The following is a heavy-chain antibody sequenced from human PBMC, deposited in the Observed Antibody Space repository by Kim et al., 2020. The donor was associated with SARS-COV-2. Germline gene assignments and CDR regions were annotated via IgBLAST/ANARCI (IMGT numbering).Heavy chain of an antibody. J-gene: IGHJ3*02. CDR3: ATDAIHIQYSSSLAAFDI. V-gene: IGHV1-24*01. Sequence: ASVKVSCKVSGYTLTELSMHWVRQAPGKGLEWMGGFDPEDGETIYAQKFQGRVTMTEDTSTDTAYMELSSLRSEDTAVYYCATDAIHIQYSSSLAAFDIWGQGTMVTVSS. CDR1: GYTLTELS. D-gene: IGHD6-13*01. CDR2: FDPEDGET.